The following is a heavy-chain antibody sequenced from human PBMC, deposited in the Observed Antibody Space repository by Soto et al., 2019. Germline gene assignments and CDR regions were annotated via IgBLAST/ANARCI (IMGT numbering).Heavy chain of an antibody. CDR3: ASDYVYVDYYFDY. CDR2: IYYSGST. D-gene: IGHD3-16*01. J-gene: IGHJ4*02. CDR1: GGSISSSSYY. V-gene: IGHV4-39*01. Sequence: QLQLQESGPGLVKPSETLSLTCAVSGGSISSSSYYWGWIRQPPGKGLEWIGSIYYSGSTYYNPSLNSRPPXSXGXPKNQFSLNLGYVPAADTPIYYSASDYVYVDYYFDYWGPGTLVSVSS.